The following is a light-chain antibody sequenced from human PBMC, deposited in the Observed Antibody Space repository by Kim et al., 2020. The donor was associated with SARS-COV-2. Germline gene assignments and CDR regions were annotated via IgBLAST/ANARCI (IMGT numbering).Light chain of an antibody. CDR1: SRRSYY. CDR2: GKN. V-gene: IGLV3-19*01. CDR3: NSRDSSGNHVV. J-gene: IGLJ2*01. Sequence: AVGQTVRITCQGNSRRSYYASWYQQKPRQAPVLVIYGKNNRPSGIPDRFSGSSSGNTASLTITGAQAEDEADYYCNSRDSSGNHVVFGGGTQLTVL.